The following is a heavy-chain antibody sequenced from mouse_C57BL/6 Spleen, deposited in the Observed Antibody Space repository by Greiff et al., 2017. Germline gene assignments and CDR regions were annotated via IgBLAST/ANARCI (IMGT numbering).Heavy chain of an antibody. CDR2: IHPNSGST. J-gene: IGHJ1*03. CDR1: GYTFTSYW. V-gene: IGHV1-64*01. CDR3: ARAPGGGWYFDD. Sequence: QVQLQQSGAELVKPGASVKLSCKASGYTFTSYWMHWVKQRPGHGLEWIGMIHPNSGSTNYNEKFKSKATLTVDKSSSTAYMQLSSLTSEDSAVYYCARAPGGGWYFDDWGTGTTVTVSS.